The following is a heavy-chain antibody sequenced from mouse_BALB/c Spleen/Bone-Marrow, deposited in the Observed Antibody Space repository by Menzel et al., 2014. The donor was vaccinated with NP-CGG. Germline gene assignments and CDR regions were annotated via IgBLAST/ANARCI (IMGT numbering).Heavy chain of an antibody. CDR1: GYAFSSYW. CDR3: AFGNYDFDY. D-gene: IGHD2-1*01. CDR2: IYPGDGDT. J-gene: IGHJ2*01. Sequence: QVQLKQSGDELVRPGYSVKISCKASGYAFSSYWMNWVKQRPGQGLEWIGQIYPGDGDTNYSGKFKGKATLTADESSSTAYMQLSSLTSEDSAVYFCAFGNYDFDYWGQGTTLTVSS. V-gene: IGHV1-80*01.